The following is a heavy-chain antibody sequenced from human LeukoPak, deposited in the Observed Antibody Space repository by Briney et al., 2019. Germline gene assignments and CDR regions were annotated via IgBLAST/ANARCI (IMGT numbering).Heavy chain of an antibody. CDR2: INHSGST. CDR3: ARGPKRYCSSTSCQRVWFDP. V-gene: IGHV4-34*01. CDR1: GGSFSGYY. D-gene: IGHD2-2*01. J-gene: IGHJ5*02. Sequence: TETLSLTCAVYGGSFSGYYWSWIRQPPGKGLEWIGEINHSGSTNYNPSLKSRVTISVDTSKIQFSLKLSSVTAADTAVYYCARGPKRYCSSTSCQRVWFDPWGQGTLVTVSS.